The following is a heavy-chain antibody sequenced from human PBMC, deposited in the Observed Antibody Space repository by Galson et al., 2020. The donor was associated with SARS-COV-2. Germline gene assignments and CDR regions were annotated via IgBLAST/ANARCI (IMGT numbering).Heavy chain of an antibody. CDR1: GGSFSGYF. Sequence: SETLSLTCAVYGGSFSGYFWTWVRQPPGKRLEWIGNVNHRGTTTYNPSLESRLTISVDTSKNQFSLKVTSVTAADTAVYYCARGEKDTSALFNYDNAMDAWGQGTAVTVFS. J-gene: IGHJ5*02. D-gene: IGHD3-3*01. CDR3: ARGEKDTSALFNYDNAMDA. CDR2: VNHRGTT. V-gene: IGHV4-34*01.